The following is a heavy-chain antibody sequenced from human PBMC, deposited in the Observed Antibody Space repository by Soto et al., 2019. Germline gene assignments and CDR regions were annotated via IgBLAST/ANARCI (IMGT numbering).Heavy chain of an antibody. CDR1: GFTFSSYA. V-gene: IGHV3-23*01. CDR2: ISGSGGST. D-gene: IGHD5-18*01. CDR3: AKGRRLWLNFDY. J-gene: IGHJ4*02. Sequence: GGSLRRSCAASGFTFSSYAMSWVRQAPGKGLEWVSAISGSGGSTYYADSVKGRFTISRDNSKNTLYLQMNSLRAEDTAVYYCAKGRRLWLNFDYWGQGTLVTVSS.